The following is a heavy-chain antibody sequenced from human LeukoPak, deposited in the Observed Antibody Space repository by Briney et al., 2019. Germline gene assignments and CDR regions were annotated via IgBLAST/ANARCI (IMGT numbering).Heavy chain of an antibody. CDR2: MNPNSGNT. CDR1: GYTFTSYD. J-gene: IGHJ4*02. Sequence: GASVRVSCKASGYTFTSYDINWVRQATGQGLEWMGWMNPNSGNTGYAQKFQGRVTITRNTSISTAYMELSSLRSEDTAVYYCARGNFGDGYNFAYWGQGTLVTVSS. D-gene: IGHD5-24*01. V-gene: IGHV1-8*03. CDR3: ARGNFGDGYNFAY.